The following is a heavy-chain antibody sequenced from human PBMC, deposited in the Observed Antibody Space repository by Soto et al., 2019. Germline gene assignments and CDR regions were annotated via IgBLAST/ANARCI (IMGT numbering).Heavy chain of an antibody. V-gene: IGHV4-59*01. CDR2: ISYSGDT. Sequence: PSETLSLTCTVSGDSISGYYWNWTRQPPGKGLEWIGYISYSGDTNYNPSLRSRVTISVDTSKNQFSLKLISAAAADTAVYYCARVGSGYYDGSGYAFDIWGQGTMVTVSS. CDR3: ARVGSGYYDGSGYAFDI. CDR1: GDSISGYY. D-gene: IGHD3-22*01. J-gene: IGHJ3*02.